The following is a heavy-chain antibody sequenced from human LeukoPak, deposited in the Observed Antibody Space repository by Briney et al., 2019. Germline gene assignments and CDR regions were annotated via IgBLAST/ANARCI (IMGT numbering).Heavy chain of an antibody. D-gene: IGHD6-25*01. CDR3: ARTTSFTASGYDY. CDR2: MNPYSGDR. V-gene: IGHV1-8*03. Sequence: ASVKVSCKTSGYTFTSFHINWVRQATGQGLEWMGWMNPYSGDRGYAQKLQGRVSITSDTSISTAYMEMSSLRSDDTAVYFCARTTSFTASGYDYWGQGTLVTVSS. CDR1: GYTFTSFH. J-gene: IGHJ4*02.